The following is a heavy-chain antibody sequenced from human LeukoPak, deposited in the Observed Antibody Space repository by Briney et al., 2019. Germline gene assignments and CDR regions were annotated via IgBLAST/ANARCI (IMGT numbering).Heavy chain of an antibody. V-gene: IGHV1-69*01. J-gene: IGHJ6*02. D-gene: IGHD4-17*01. CDR3: AREWDYGALYGMDV. CDR2: IIPIFGTA. CDR1: GGTFSSYA. Sequence: SVTVSFTASGGTFSSYAISWVRQAPGQGLEWMGGIIPIFGTANYAQKFQGRVAITADESTSTAYMELSSLRSEDTAVYYCAREWDYGALYGMDVWGQGTTVTVSS.